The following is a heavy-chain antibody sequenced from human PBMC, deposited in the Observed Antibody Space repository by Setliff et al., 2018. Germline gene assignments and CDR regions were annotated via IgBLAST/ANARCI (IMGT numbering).Heavy chain of an antibody. Sequence: ASVKVSCKASGGNFSSYGISWVRQAPGQGLEWLGGTIPNFGTTNYAQEFQGRVTIITDESTSTAYMELSSLRFEDTAVYYCAREGVDTRSSTDYRYYMDVWGKGTTVTVSS. CDR1: GGNFSSYG. D-gene: IGHD5-18*01. CDR3: AREGVDTRSSTDYRYYMDV. CDR2: TIPNFGTT. V-gene: IGHV1-69*05. J-gene: IGHJ6*03.